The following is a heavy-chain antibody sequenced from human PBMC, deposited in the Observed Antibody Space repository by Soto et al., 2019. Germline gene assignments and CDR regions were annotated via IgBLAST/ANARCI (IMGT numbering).Heavy chain of an antibody. CDR1: GGSISSYY. J-gene: IGHJ4*02. V-gene: IGHV4-59*01. D-gene: IGHD6-25*01. Sequence: PSETLSLTCTVSGGSISSYYWSWIRQPPGKRLEWIGYIYYSGSTNYNPSLKSRVTISVDTSKNQFSLKLSSLTAADTAVYYCAELKRRDGSDLDYWAREPWSPSAQ. CDR2: IYYSGST. CDR3: AELKRRDGSDLDY.